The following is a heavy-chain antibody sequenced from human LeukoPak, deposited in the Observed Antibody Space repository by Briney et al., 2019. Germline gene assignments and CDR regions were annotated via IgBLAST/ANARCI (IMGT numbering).Heavy chain of an antibody. Sequence: GGSLRLSCAGSGFMFNNYWMTWVRQAPGKGLEWVANIKEDGSEKYYVDSMKGRFTISRDNAKNSLYLQMNSLRAEDTAVYYCASGINWGSGAFDVWGQGTMVTVSS. CDR1: GFMFNNYW. CDR3: ASGINWGSGAFDV. V-gene: IGHV3-7*01. D-gene: IGHD7-27*01. CDR2: IKEDGSEK. J-gene: IGHJ3*01.